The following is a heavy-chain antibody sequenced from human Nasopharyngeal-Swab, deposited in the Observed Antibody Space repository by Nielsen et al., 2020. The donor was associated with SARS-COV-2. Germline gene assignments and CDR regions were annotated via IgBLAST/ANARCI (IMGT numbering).Heavy chain of an antibody. V-gene: IGHV3-23*01. CDR3: TKVVSGHFFDSDGFYYLDY. Sequence: GGSLRLSCAASGFTFSSYAMTWVRQAPGKGLEWVSGISNTGGNTYYADSVKGRFTISRDNSKNTLYLQMNSLRAEDTAVYSCTKVVSGHFFDSDGFYYLDYWGQGTLVTVSS. D-gene: IGHD3-22*01. CDR1: GFTFSSYA. CDR2: ISNTGGNT. J-gene: IGHJ4*02.